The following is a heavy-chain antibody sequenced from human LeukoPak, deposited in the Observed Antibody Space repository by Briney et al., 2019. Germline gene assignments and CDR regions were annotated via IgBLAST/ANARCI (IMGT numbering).Heavy chain of an antibody. CDR1: GYTFTSYG. V-gene: IGHV1-18*01. Sequence: ASVKVSCKASGYTFTSYGISWVRQAPGQGLEWMGWISAYNGNTNYAQKLQGRVTMTTDTSTSTAYMELRSLRSDDTAVYYCARGNNWNYGVDYYYYMDVWGKGTTVTVSS. J-gene: IGHJ6*03. D-gene: IGHD1-7*01. CDR2: ISAYNGNT. CDR3: ARGNNWNYGVDYYYYMDV.